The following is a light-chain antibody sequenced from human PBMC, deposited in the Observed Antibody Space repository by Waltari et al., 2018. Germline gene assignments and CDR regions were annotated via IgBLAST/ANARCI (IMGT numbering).Light chain of an antibody. CDR3: QQFNNYPLT. CDR1: QGIATA. CDR2: DAS. Sequence: AIQLTQSPSSLSASVGDSVTITCRESQGIATALAWYQQKPGKPPHLLIFDASSLARGVPSRFSGSGSATDFTLTISSLQPEDFATYFCQQFNNYPLTFGGGTKVDI. V-gene: IGKV1D-13*01. J-gene: IGKJ4*01.